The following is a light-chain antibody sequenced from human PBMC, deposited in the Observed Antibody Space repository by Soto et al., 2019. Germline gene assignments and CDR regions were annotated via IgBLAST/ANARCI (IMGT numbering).Light chain of an antibody. CDR2: VNSDGSH. Sequence: QPVLTQSPSASASLGASVKLTCTLSSGHSNYAIAWHQQQPEKGPRYLMKVNSDGSHNREDGIPDRFSGSSSGAERYLSISSLQSEDEADYYCQTWGTDTVIFGGGTKLTVL. V-gene: IGLV4-69*01. CDR1: SGHSNYA. CDR3: QTWGTDTVI. J-gene: IGLJ2*01.